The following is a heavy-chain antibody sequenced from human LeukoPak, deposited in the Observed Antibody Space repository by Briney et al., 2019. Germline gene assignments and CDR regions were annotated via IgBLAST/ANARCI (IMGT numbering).Heavy chain of an antibody. J-gene: IGHJ4*02. CDR2: INSDGSST. Sequence: PGGSLRLSCAASGFTFSSYWMHWVRQAPGKGLVWVSRINSDGSSTSYADSVKGRFTISRDNAKNTLYLQMNNLRAEDTAVYYCASGYSYGFLFEYWGQGTLVTVPS. CDR3: ASGYSYGFLFEY. CDR1: GFTFSSYW. D-gene: IGHD5-18*01. V-gene: IGHV3-74*01.